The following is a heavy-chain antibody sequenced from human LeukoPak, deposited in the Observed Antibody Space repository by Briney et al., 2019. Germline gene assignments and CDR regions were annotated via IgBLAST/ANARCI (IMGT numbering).Heavy chain of an antibody. CDR1: GGSVSSTSYY. D-gene: IGHD1-26*01. Sequence: SETLSLTCTLSGGSVSSTSYYWGWIRQPPGKGLEWIGSISYSGSTSYNPSLKSRVTMSVDTSKNQFSLKLSSVTAADTAVYYCARGPIVGATPPYFDYWGQGTLVTVSS. CDR3: ARGPIVGATPPYFDY. V-gene: IGHV4-39*01. J-gene: IGHJ4*02. CDR2: ISYSGST.